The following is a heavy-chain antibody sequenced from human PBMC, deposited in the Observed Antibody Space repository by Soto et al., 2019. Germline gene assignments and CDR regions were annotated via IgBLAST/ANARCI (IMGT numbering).Heavy chain of an antibody. Sequence: GGSLRLSCAASGFTFTTYAMSWVRQAPGKGLEWVSGLSGGGGSTYYADSVKGRFTISRDNSKNTLYLQMNSLRVEDTAVYFCAKATPFRVFATGDWGGYLLFLGVWGKGDPVNGSS. D-gene: IGHD3-16*01. CDR3: AKATPFRVFATGDWGGYLLFLGV. CDR2: LSGGGGST. J-gene: IGHJ6*01. V-gene: IGHV3-23*01. CDR1: GFTFTTYA.